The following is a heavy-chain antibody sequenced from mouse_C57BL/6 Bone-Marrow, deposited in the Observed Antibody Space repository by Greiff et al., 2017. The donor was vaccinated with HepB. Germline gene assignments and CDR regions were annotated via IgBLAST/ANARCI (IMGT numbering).Heavy chain of an antibody. CDR3: ARSPYEGYFDV. CDR1: GYTFTSYW. Sequence: QVQLQQSGAELVMPGASVKLSCKASGYTFTSYWMHWVKQRPGQGLEWIGEIDPSDSYTNYNQKFKGKSTLTVDKSSSTAYMQLSSLTSEDSAVYYCARSPYEGYFDVWGTGTTVTVSS. CDR2: IDPSDSYT. V-gene: IGHV1-69*01. J-gene: IGHJ1*03. D-gene: IGHD2-3*01.